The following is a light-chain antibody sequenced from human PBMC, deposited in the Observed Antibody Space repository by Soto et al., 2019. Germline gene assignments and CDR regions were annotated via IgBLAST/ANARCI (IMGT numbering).Light chain of an antibody. CDR1: SSDVGGYNY. V-gene: IGLV2-8*01. J-gene: IGLJ2*01. CDR2: EVS. Sequence: QSALTQPPSASGSPGQSVTISCTGTSSDVGGYNYVSWYQQHPGKAPKLIIYEVSKRPSGVPDRFSGSKSGTTAYLTVSVLQAEDEANYYCSSYAGSNNLVFGGGTKLTVL. CDR3: SSYAGSNNLV.